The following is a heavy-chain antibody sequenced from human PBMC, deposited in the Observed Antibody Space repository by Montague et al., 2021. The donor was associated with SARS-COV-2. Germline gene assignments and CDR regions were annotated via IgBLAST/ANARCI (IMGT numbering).Heavy chain of an antibody. D-gene: IGHD3-22*01. CDR1: GGSFRGYD. CDR3: ARTSYRDSSGYYSHDY. CDR2: IRHSGST. J-gene: IGHJ4*02. V-gene: IGHV4-34*01. Sequence: SETLSLTCAVYGGSFRGYDWNWIRLNPRQGLEWYGVIRHSGSTNYNPSLKRRVTISVDTSKNQFSLELSSVTVADTAVYHCARTSYRDSSGYYSHDYWGQGILVTVSS.